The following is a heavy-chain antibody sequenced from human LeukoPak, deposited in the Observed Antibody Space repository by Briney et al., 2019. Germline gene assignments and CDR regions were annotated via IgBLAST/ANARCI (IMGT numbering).Heavy chain of an antibody. Sequence: ASVKVSCKASGYTFTSYGISWVRQAPGQGLEWMGWISAYNGNTNYAQKLQGRVTMTTDTSTSTAYMELRSLRSDDTAVYYCARSASSGWPHYYYYYYMDVWGKGTTVTVSS. J-gene: IGHJ6*03. CDR1: GYTFTSYG. CDR3: ARSASSGWPHYYYYYYMDV. V-gene: IGHV1-18*01. CDR2: ISAYNGNT. D-gene: IGHD6-19*01.